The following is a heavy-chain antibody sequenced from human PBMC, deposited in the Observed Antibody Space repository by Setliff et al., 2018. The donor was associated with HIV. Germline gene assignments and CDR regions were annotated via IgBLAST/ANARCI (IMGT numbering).Heavy chain of an antibody. J-gene: IGHJ6*03. D-gene: IGHD1-26*01. CDR3: ARYRGLRGMLLSSKELGFYCMDV. CDR1: GFTFSTNA. V-gene: IGHV3-23*01. Sequence: LSCAASGFTFSTNAMNWVRQAPGKGLDWVSAISSSGGSTYYADSVTGRFTISRDNSKNTLYLQMNSLRAEDTAVYYCARYRGLRGMLLSSKELGFYCMDVWGKGTTVTVSS. CDR2: ISSSGGST.